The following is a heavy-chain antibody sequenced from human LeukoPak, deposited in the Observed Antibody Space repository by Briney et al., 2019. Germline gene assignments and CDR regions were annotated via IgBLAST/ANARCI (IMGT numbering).Heavy chain of an antibody. CDR3: ARGMEVGATAAFDI. CDR1: GGSNSSYY. Sequence: PSETLSLTCTVSGGSNSSYYWSWIRQPAGKGLEWIGRIYTSGSTNYNPSLKSRVTMSVDTSKNQFSLKLSSVTAADTAVYYCARGMEVGATAAFDIWGQGTMVTVSS. V-gene: IGHV4-4*07. J-gene: IGHJ3*02. CDR2: IYTSGST. D-gene: IGHD1-26*01.